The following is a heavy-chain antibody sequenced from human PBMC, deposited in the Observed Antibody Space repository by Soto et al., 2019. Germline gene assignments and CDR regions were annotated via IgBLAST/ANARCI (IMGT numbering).Heavy chain of an antibody. CDR3: TSSPYSGYDINDY. CDR1: GFTFSGSA. V-gene: IGHV3-73*02. D-gene: IGHD5-12*01. J-gene: IGHJ4*02. Sequence: EVQLVESGGGLVQPGGSLKLSCAASGFTFSGSAMHWVRQASGKGLEWVGRIRSKANSYATAYAASVKGRFTISRDDSKSTAYLQMNSLKTEDTAVYYCTSSPYSGYDINDYWGQGTLVTVSS. CDR2: IRSKANSYAT.